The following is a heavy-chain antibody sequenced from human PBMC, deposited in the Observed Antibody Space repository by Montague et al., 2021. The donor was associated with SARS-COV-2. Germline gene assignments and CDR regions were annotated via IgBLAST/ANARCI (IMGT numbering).Heavy chain of an antibody. CDR1: GGSINNYY. J-gene: IGHJ6*02. CDR2: IYYSGST. CDR3: ARATYVDLASIYYYVMDV. V-gene: IGHV4-59*08. Sequence: SETLSLTCTVSGGSINNYYWSWIRQPPGRGLGWIGDIYYSGSTEYSPSLKSRVTMSIDTSKNQFSLRLNSVTAADTAVYFCARATYVDLASIYYYVMDVWGQGTTVTVSS. D-gene: IGHD3-9*01.